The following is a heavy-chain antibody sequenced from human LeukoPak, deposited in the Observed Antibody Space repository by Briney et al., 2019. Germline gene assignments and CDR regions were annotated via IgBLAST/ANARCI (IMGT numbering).Heavy chain of an antibody. CDR2: ISSSSSYI. D-gene: IGHD3-10*01. CDR3: ARDIDYYGSDALLDI. V-gene: IGHV3-21*01. Sequence: GGSLRLSCAASGFTFSSYAMSWVRQAPGKGLEWVSSISSSSSYIYYADSVKGRLTISRDNAKNSLYLQMNSLRAEDTAVYYCARDIDYYGSDALLDIWGQGTMVTVSS. J-gene: IGHJ3*02. CDR1: GFTFSSYA.